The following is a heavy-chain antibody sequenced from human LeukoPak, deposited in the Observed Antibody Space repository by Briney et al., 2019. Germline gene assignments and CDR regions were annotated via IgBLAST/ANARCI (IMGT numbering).Heavy chain of an antibody. Sequence: GGSLRLSCAASGFSFSSYGMHWVRQAPGKGLEWVATIWSDGTNKYYADSVEGRFAISRDSSKNTLYLQMNSLRAEDTAVYYSARDVYSVIDYWGQGTLVTVSS. CDR2: IWSDGTNK. D-gene: IGHD5/OR15-5a*01. CDR3: ARDVYSVIDY. J-gene: IGHJ4*02. V-gene: IGHV3-33*01. CDR1: GFSFSSYG.